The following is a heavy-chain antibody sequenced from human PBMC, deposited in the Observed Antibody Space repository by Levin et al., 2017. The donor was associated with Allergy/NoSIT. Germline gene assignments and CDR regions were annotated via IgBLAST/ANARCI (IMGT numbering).Heavy chain of an antibody. Sequence: GGSLRLSCSASGFTFSSYAMHWVRQAPGKGLEYVSAISSNGGSTYYADSVKGRFTISRDNSKNTLYLQMSSLRAEDTAVYYCVKVPLGVLWFGELWGQGTLVTVSS. CDR3: VKVPLGVLWFGEL. CDR1: GFTFSSYA. V-gene: IGHV3-64D*06. CDR2: ISSNGGST. J-gene: IGHJ4*02. D-gene: IGHD3-10*01.